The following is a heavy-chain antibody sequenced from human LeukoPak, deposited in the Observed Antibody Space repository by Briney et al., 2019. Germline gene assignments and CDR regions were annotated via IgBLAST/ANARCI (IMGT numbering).Heavy chain of an antibody. CDR3: AREREGSNYFDY. CDR1: GFTFSSYG. D-gene: IGHD1-26*01. V-gene: IGHV3-33*01. Sequence: GGSLRLSCAASGFTFSSYGMHWVRQAPGKGREWVAVIWYDGSNKYYADSVKGRFTISRDNSKNTLYLQMNSLRAEDTAVYYCAREREGSNYFDYWGQGTLVTVSS. CDR2: IWYDGSNK. J-gene: IGHJ4*02.